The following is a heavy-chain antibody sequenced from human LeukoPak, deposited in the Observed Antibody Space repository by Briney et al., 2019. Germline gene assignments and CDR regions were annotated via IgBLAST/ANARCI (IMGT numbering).Heavy chain of an antibody. V-gene: IGHV3-23*01. J-gene: IGHJ4*02. D-gene: IGHD4-11*01. CDR1: GFTFRSHA. CDR2: IYENGGTT. CDR3: ARSGGLQKFDW. Sequence: GGSLRLSCVGSGFTFRSHAMSWVRQAPEKGLEFVSGIYENGGTTYYADSVKGRFSISRDNSKNTLFLQMDSLRAEDTVVYYCARSGGLQKFDWWGQGTLVPVSS.